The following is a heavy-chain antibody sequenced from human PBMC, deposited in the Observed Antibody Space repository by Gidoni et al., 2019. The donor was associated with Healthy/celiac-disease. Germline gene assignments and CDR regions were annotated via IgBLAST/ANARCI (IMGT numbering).Heavy chain of an antibody. J-gene: IGHJ1*01. D-gene: IGHD6-19*01. CDR1: GGTFSSYA. CDR2: IIPILGIA. Sequence: QVQLVQSGAEVKKPGSSVKVSCKASGGTFSSYAISWVRQAPGQGLEWMGRIIPILGIANYEQKFQGRVTITADKSTSTAYMELSSLRSEDTAVYYCARGIAVAGKEYFQHWGQGTLVTVSS. V-gene: IGHV1-69*09. CDR3: ARGIAVAGKEYFQH.